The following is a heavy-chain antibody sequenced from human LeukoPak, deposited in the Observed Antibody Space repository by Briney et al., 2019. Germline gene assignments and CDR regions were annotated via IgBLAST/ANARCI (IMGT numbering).Heavy chain of an antibody. CDR3: ADGAKSGLHY. CDR2: ISAYNGNT. V-gene: IGHV1-18*01. Sequence: GASVKVSCKASGYDFISYGFTWVRQAPGRGLEWMGWISAYNGNTNYAPSLQARVSMTTDASASTVSIEVRSLTPDDTAVYYCADGAKSGLHYWDQGTLVPVSS. CDR1: GYDFISYG. D-gene: IGHD4/OR15-4a*01. J-gene: IGHJ4*02.